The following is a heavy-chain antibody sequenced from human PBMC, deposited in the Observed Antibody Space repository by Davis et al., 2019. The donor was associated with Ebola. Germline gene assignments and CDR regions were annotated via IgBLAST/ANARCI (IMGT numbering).Heavy chain of an antibody. V-gene: IGHV5-51*01. J-gene: IGHJ4*02. CDR1: GYSFTNYW. CDR2: IYCGDSDT. CDR3: AKVKTAAYYFDY. Sequence: GESLKISCKGSGYSFTNYWIAWVRQMPGKGPEWMGIIYCGDSDTRYSPSFQGQVTISADKSISTAYLQWSSLKASDTAMYYCAKVKTAAYYFDYWGQGTLVTVSS. D-gene: IGHD4-11*01.